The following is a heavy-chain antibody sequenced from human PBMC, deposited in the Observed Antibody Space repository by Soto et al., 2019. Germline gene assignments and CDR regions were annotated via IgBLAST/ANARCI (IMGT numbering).Heavy chain of an antibody. CDR2: INPNSGDT. J-gene: IGHJ4*01. D-gene: IGHD2-15*01. CDR3: GIPRSGPSPDVGH. Sequence: QVQLVQSGAEVKKPGASVKVSCKASVFSVDTTYCIHWLRRAPGQGLEWMGSINPNSGDTNYAQNFQGRVTMTRDTAISTAYMEVSSLTSDDTAMYYCGIPRSGPSPDVGHWGHGTVVTVSS. V-gene: IGHV1-2*02. CDR1: VFSVDTTYC.